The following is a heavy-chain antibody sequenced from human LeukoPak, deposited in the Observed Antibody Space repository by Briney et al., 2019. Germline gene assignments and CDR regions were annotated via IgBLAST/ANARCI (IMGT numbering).Heavy chain of an antibody. Sequence: LPGGSPRLSCAASGFTFSSYAMHWVRQAPGKGLEWVAVISYDGSNKYYADSVKGRFTISRDNSKNTLYLQMNSLRAEDTAVYYEVRETDAFDIWGQGTMVTVSS. CDR2: ISYDGSNK. J-gene: IGHJ3*02. CDR3: VRETDAFDI. V-gene: IGHV3-30*04. D-gene: IGHD3-10*01. CDR1: GFTFSSYA.